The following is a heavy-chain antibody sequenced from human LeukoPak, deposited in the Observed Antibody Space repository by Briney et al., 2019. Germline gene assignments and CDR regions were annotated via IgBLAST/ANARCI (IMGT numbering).Heavy chain of an antibody. Sequence: SETLSLTCTVSGGSIGSHYWTWIWQTPGKGLEWIGYVYDIGSTKYNPSLKSRVTISVDTSKNQFSLRLSSVTAADTAVYYCARLLVTGTTDYFDYWGQGTLVTVSS. D-gene: IGHD1-1*01. J-gene: IGHJ4*02. CDR3: ARLLVTGTTDYFDY. CDR1: GGSIGSHY. CDR2: VYDIGST. V-gene: IGHV4-59*11.